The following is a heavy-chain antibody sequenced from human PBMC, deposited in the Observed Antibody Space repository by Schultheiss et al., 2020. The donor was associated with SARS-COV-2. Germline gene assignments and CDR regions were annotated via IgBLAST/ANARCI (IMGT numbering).Heavy chain of an antibody. CDR3: ARVTVGTVTIHS. J-gene: IGHJ4*02. D-gene: IGHD4-17*01. V-gene: IGHV4-59*01. Sequence: SETLSLTCTVSGGSISSYYWSWIRQPPGKGLEWIGYIDYSGSTNYNPSLKSRVTISVDTSKNQFSLKLSSVTAADTAVYYCARVTVGTVTIHSWGQGTLVTVSS. CDR1: GGSISSYY. CDR2: IDYSGST.